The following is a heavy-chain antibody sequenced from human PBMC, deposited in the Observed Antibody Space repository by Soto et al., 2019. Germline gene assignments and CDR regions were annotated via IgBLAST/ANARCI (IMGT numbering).Heavy chain of an antibody. CDR3: ARENDSSGYDY. D-gene: IGHD3-22*01. Sequence: QVQLQESGPGLVKPSQTLSLTCTVSGGSISSGGYYWSWIRQHPGKGLEWIGYIYYSGSTYYNPSIESRVTISVDTYKNQFSLKLSAVTAADTAVYYCARENDSSGYDYWGQGTLVTVSS. V-gene: IGHV4-31*03. CDR1: GGSISSGGYY. CDR2: IYYSGST. J-gene: IGHJ4*02.